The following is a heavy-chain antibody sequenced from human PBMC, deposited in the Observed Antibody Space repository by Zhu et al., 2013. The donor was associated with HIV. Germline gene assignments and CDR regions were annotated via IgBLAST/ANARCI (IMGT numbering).Heavy chain of an antibody. D-gene: IGHD3-9*01. J-gene: IGHJ4*02. CDR1: GGTFSSYA. Sequence: QVQLVQSGAEVKKPGSSVKVSCKASGGTFSSYAISWVRQAPGQGLEWMGGIIPIFGTANYAQKFQGRVTITADKSTSTAYMELSSLRSEDTAVYYCARAVSELTGLRTLYYFDYWGQGTLVTVSS. CDR3: ARAVSELTGLRTLYYFDY. V-gene: IGHV1-69*06. CDR2: IIPIFGTA.